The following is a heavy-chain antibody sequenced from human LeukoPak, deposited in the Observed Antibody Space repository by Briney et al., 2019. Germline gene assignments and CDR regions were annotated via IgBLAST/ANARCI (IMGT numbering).Heavy chain of an antibody. CDR1: GGSFSGYY. J-gene: IGHJ1*01. V-gene: IGHV4-34*01. CDR3: ARGRGRWTRLAEYFQH. CDR2: INHSGST. Sequence: SETLSLTCAVYGGSFSGYYWSWIRHPPGKGLEWIGEINHSGSTNYNPSPKSRVTISVDTSKNQFSLKLSSVTAADTAVYYCARGRGRWTRLAEYFQHWGQGTLVTVSS. D-gene: IGHD1-1*01.